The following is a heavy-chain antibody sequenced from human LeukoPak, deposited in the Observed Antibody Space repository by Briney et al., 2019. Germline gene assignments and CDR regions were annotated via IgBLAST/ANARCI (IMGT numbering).Heavy chain of an antibody. CDR3: AKGSDFWSGYYFDY. V-gene: IGHV3-23*01. D-gene: IGHD3-3*01. Sequence: GGSLRLSCAASGFTFNSYGMSWVRQAPGKGLEWVSAISGSGDSTYSADSVKGRFTISRDNSKNTLYLQMNSLRAEDTAVYYCAKGSDFWSGYYFDYWGQGTLVTVSP. CDR2: ISGSGDST. CDR1: GFTFNSYG. J-gene: IGHJ4*02.